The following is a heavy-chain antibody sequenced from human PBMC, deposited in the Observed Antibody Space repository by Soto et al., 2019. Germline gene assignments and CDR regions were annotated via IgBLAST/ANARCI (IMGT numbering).Heavy chain of an antibody. Sequence: PGGSLRLSCAASGFTFSSHAMHWVRQAPDKGLEWVAVISYDGNNKYYTDSVKGRFTISRDNSRNTLYLQMNSLGADDTALYYCTREAPGGSIDYWGQGTLVTVSS. D-gene: IGHD2-8*02. CDR2: ISYDGNNK. CDR3: TREAPGGSIDY. CDR1: GFTFSSHA. V-gene: IGHV3-30*04. J-gene: IGHJ4*02.